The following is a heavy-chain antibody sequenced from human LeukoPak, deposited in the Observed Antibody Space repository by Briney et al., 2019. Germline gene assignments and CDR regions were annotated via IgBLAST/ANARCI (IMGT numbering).Heavy chain of an antibody. CDR1: GFIFSTSW. Sequence: GGSLRLSCVASGFIFSTSWMSWVRQAPGKGLEWVAHIKEDGSEKYYVDSVKGRFTISRDNAKNSVYLEMNSLRAEDTAVYYCARGRGLVTPAEYFQHWGQGTLVTVSS. D-gene: IGHD3/OR15-3a*01. V-gene: IGHV3-7*01. J-gene: IGHJ1*01. CDR2: IKEDGSEK. CDR3: ARGRGLVTPAEYFQH.